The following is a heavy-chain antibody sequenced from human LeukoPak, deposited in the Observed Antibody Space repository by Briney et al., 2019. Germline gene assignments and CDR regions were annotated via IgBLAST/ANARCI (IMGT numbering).Heavy chain of an antibody. CDR2: IKQDGSEK. Sequence: GGSLRLSCAASGFTFSSYWMSWVRQAPGKGLEWVANIKQDGSEKYYVDSVKGRFTISRDNAKNSLYLQMNSLRAEDTAVYYCARDRWLFSSYYFDYWGQGALVTVSS. CDR3: ARDRWLFSSYYFDY. V-gene: IGHV3-7*01. J-gene: IGHJ4*02. D-gene: IGHD3-22*01. CDR1: GFTFSSYW.